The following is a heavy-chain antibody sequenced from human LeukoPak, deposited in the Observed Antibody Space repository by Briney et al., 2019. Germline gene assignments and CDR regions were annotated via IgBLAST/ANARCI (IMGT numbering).Heavy chain of an antibody. V-gene: IGHV3-23*01. Sequence: GGSLRLSCAASGFTFSSYAMSWVRQAPGKGLEWVSAISGSGGSTYYADSVKGRFTISRDNSKNTLYLQMNSLRAEDTALYYCARVSDISVAAYFDYWGQGTLVTVSS. CDR3: ARVSDISVAAYFDY. D-gene: IGHD6-19*01. CDR1: GFTFSSYA. CDR2: ISGSGGST. J-gene: IGHJ4*02.